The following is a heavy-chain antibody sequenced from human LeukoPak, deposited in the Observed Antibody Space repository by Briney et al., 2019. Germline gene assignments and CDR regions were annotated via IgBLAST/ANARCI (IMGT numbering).Heavy chain of an antibody. D-gene: IGHD2-21*01. CDR2: IYSGGST. Sequence: PGGSLRLSCAASGFTVSSNYMSWVRQAPGKGLEWVSVIYSGGSTYYADSVKGRFTISRDNSKNTLYLQMNSLRAEDTAVYYCARYVVASACFDSWGQGTPVTVSS. CDR3: ARYVVASACFDS. CDR1: GFTVSSNY. V-gene: IGHV3-66*02. J-gene: IGHJ4*02.